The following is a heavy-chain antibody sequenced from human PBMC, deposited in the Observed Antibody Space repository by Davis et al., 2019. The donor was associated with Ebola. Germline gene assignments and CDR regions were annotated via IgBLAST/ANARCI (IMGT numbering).Heavy chain of an antibody. CDR1: GFTFSSYE. D-gene: IGHD6-19*01. V-gene: IGHV3-33*08. Sequence: GESLKISCAASGFTFSSYEMNWVRQAPGKGLEWVAVIWFDGSNKYYADSVKGRFTISRDNSKNTLYLQMNSLRAEDTAVYYCARRHSGSIIDYWGQGTLVTVSS. J-gene: IGHJ4*02. CDR3: ARRHSGSIIDY. CDR2: IWFDGSNK.